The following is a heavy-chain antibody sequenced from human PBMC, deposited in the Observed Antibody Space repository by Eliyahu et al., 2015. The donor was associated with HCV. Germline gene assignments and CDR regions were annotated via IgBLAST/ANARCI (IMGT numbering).Heavy chain of an antibody. J-gene: IGHJ6*02. CDR3: IKDITPGGAAV. Sequence: EVQLVXSGGGLVQPGRSLRLSXVASXFTFDDXAMHWVRQAPGKGLEWVSGIXYNSNRIGYADSVRGRFIISRDNAKHSLYLQMNSLRPEDTALYYCIKDITPGGAAVWGQGTTVTVSS. CDR1: XFTFDDXA. CDR2: IXYNSNRI. D-gene: IGHD1-14*01. V-gene: IGHV3-9*01.